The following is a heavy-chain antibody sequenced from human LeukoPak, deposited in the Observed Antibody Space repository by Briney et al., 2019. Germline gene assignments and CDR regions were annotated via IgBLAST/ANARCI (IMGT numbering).Heavy chain of an antibody. CDR2: INHSGST. J-gene: IGHJ6*03. V-gene: IGHV4-34*01. CDR1: GGSFSGYY. CDR3: ARLTISGGSWPGYYYCYMDV. Sequence: SETLSLTCAVYGGSFSGYYWTWIRQPPGKGLEWIGEINHSGSTNYNPSLRSRVTISLDTSKNQFSLNLYSVTAADTAVYYCARLTISGGSWPGYYYCYMDVWGKGTTVTVSS. D-gene: IGHD2-15*01.